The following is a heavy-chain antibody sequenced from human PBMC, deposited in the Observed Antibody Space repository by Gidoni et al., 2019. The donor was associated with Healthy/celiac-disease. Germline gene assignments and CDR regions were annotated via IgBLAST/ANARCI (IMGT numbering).Heavy chain of an antibody. V-gene: IGHV3-66*01. Sequence: EVQLVESGGGWVQPGGSLRLSCAASGFTVSSNYMSWVRQAPGKGLEWVSVIYSGGSTYYADSVKGRFTISRDNSKNTLYLQMNSLRAEDTAVYYCARDNRIVVVPAARTYYYGMDVWGQGTTVTVSS. J-gene: IGHJ6*02. CDR2: IYSGGST. CDR1: GFTVSSNY. D-gene: IGHD2-2*01. CDR3: ARDNRIVVVPAARTYYYGMDV.